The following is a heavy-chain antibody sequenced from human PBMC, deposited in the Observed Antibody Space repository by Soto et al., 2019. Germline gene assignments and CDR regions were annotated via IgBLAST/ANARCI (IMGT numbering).Heavy chain of an antibody. CDR2: ISENGGIT. D-gene: IGHD3-10*01. Sequence: EVQLVESGGGLVQPGGSLRLSCAASGFTFSTYWVQWVRQVPGEGLVWVSSISENGGITTYADSGKGRFTISRDNAKNTLYLQMNGRRVEDTVIYYCSQEYYSSGTHWGQGTLVTVST. V-gene: IGHV3-74*01. J-gene: IGHJ1*01. CDR1: GFTFSTYW. CDR3: SQEYYSSGTH.